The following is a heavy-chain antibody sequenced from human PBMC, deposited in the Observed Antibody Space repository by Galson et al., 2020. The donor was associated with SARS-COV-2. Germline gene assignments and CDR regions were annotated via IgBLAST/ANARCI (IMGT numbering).Heavy chain of an antibody. V-gene: IGHV4-39*01. J-gene: IGHJ6*02. CDR2: ISSSGSS. Sequence: ETSETLSLTCTVSGGSISSTYYYWAWIRQTPGKGLQWIGSISSSGSSHHNPSLKSRVTISVDTSKNQFSLKLSSVTAADTAVYFCARHRSSSSLYYGMDVWGQGTTVTVSS. CDR3: ARHRSSSSLYYGMDV. D-gene: IGHD6-6*01. CDR1: GGSISSTYYY.